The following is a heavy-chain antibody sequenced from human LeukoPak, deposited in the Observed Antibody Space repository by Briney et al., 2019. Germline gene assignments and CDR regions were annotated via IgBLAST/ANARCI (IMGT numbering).Heavy chain of an antibody. Sequence: SETLSLTCTLSGYSITTGYYWGWIRQPPGKGLEWIGSIYHSGSTYYNPSLKRRVTISVDTSKNQFSLKLSSVIAADTAVYYCARVDWLANHYYYMDVWGKGATVTVSS. CDR2: IYHSGST. J-gene: IGHJ6*03. V-gene: IGHV4-38-2*02. CDR1: GYSITTGYY. CDR3: ARVDWLANHYYYMDV. D-gene: IGHD2-21*01.